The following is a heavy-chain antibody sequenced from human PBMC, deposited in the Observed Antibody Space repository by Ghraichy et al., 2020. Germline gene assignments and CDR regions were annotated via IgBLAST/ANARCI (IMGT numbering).Heavy chain of an antibody. CDR2: IHQDGSQI. Sequence: ESLNISCAASGFTFNNYWMSWVRQAPGKGLEWVANIHQDGSQIHYVDSVKGRFTISRDNANNSLFLQMNSLRAEDTAVYYCARAPGQSSCSGGTCYPNWFDPWGQGTLVTVSS. V-gene: IGHV3-7*03. CDR1: GFTFNNYW. CDR3: ARAPGQSSCSGGTCYPNWFDP. J-gene: IGHJ5*02. D-gene: IGHD2-15*01.